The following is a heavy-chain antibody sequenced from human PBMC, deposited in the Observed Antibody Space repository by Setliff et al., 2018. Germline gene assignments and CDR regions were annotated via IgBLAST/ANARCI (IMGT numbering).Heavy chain of an antibody. J-gene: IGHJ6*03. V-gene: IGHV3-53*05. Sequence: LSLSCETSGFTFSAYSLMWVRQAPGKGLEWVSGIVQGGSTIYADSVRGRFTVSRDNSKNSCFLELSSLTSEDTAVYYCAREGVHTRSSTDYHYYMDVWGRGTTVTVSS. D-gene: IGHD1-26*01. CDR3: AREGVHTRSSTDYHYYMDV. CDR1: GFTFSAYS. CDR2: IVQGGST.